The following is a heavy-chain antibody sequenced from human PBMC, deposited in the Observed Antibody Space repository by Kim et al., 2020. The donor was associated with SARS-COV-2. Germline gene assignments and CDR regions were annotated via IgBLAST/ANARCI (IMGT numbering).Heavy chain of an antibody. V-gene: IGHV4-59*08. Sequence: PTHKTRVTISVDTSKNQFSLKLSSVTAADTAVYYCARQTYSNSYYYGMDVWGQGTTVTVSS. J-gene: IGHJ6*02. CDR3: ARQTYSNSYYYGMDV. D-gene: IGHD4-4*01.